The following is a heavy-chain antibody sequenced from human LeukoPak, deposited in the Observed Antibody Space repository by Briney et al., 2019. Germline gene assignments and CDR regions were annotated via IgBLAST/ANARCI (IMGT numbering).Heavy chain of an antibody. D-gene: IGHD6-19*01. V-gene: IGHV3-30*18. Sequence: GRSLRLSCAASGXTFSNYGMHWVRQAPGKGLEWVAVIACDGSNEYYAEFVKGRFTISRDNSKNTLYLQMYSLRAEDTAVYFCAKDQGIAVAGTDDAFDIWGQGTRVTVSS. CDR1: GXTFSNYG. CDR2: IACDGSNE. J-gene: IGHJ3*02. CDR3: AKDQGIAVAGTDDAFDI.